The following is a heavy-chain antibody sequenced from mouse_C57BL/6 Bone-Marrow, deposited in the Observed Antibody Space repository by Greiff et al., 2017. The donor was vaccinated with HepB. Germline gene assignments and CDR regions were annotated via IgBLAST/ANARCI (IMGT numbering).Heavy chain of an antibody. J-gene: IGHJ3*01. Sequence: QVQLQQPGAELVKPGASVKVSCKASGYTFTSYWMHWVKQRPGQGLEWIGRIDPSDSDTNYNQKFKGKATLTVDKSSSTAYMQLSSLTSEDSAVYYNGITLRCDGAWFAYWGQGTLVTGSA. CDR3: GITLRCDGAWFAY. V-gene: IGHV1-74*01. CDR2: IDPSDSDT. CDR1: GYTFTSYW.